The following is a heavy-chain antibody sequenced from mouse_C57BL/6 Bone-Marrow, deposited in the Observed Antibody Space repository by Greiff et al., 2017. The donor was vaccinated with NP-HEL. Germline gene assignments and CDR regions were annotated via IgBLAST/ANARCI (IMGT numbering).Heavy chain of an antibody. CDR1: GYTFTSYW. CDR3: ALSTMVTTYYFDY. J-gene: IGHJ2*01. V-gene: IGHV1-52*01. Sequence: QVQLQQPGAELVRPGSSVKLSCKASGYTFTSYWMHWVKQRPIQGLEWIGNIDPSDSETHYNQKFKDKATLTVDKSSSTAYMQLSSLTSEDSAVYYCALSTMVTTYYFDYWGQGTTLTVSS. CDR2: IDPSDSET. D-gene: IGHD2-1*01.